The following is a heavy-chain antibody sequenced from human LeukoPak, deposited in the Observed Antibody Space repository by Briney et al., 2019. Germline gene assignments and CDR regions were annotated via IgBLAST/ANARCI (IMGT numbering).Heavy chain of an antibody. CDR1: GYTFTSYD. V-gene: IGHV1-8*03. CDR3: ARVVGATVTYYYYYYMDV. CDR2: INPNSGNT. D-gene: IGHD1-26*01. J-gene: IGHJ6*03. Sequence: ASVKVSCKASGYTFTSYDINWVRQATGQGLEWMGWINPNSGNTDYAQKFQGRVTITRNTSISTAYMELSSLRSEDTAVYYCARVVGATVTYYYYYYMDVWGKGTTVTVSS.